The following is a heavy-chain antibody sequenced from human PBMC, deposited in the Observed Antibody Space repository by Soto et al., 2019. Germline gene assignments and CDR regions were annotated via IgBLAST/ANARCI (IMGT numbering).Heavy chain of an antibody. CDR3: ARLKGYYDFWSGYYDYYMAV. J-gene: IGHJ6*03. D-gene: IGHD3-3*01. CDR2: IYYSGST. CDR1: GGSISISY. Sequence: RCTVSGGSISISYFGLLLQPPGKGLEWIGYIYYSGSTNYNPSLKSRVTISVDTSKNQFSLRLSSVTAADTAVYYCARLKGYYDFWSGYYDYYMAVWGKGTTVTVSS. V-gene: IGHV4-59*08.